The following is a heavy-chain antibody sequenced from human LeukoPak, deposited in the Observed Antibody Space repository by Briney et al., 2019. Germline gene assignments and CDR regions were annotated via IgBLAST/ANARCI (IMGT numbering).Heavy chain of an antibody. CDR1: EFTVSSNY. J-gene: IGHJ4*02. CDR2: IYSGGST. V-gene: IGHV3-53*01. Sequence: PGGSLRLSCAASEFTVSSNYMSWVRQAPGKGLEWVSVIYSGGSTYYADSVKGRFTISRDNSKNTLYLQMNSLRAEDTAVYYCARVNSGWLDYWGQGTLVTVSS. CDR3: ARVNSGWLDY. D-gene: IGHD6-19*01.